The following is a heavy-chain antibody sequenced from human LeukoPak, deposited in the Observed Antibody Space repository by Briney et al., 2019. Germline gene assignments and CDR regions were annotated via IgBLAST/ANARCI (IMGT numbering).Heavy chain of an antibody. V-gene: IGHV3-49*03. CDR3: TRDRGAYNLYDY. CDR2: IRSKAYGETA. J-gene: IGHJ4*02. D-gene: IGHD1-1*01. CDR1: GFTFGDYA. Sequence: GGSLRLPCTASGFTFGDYAMSWIRQAPGKGLEWVGFIRSKAYGETADYAASVKGRFTISRDDSKAIAYLQMNSLKTEDTAVYHCTRDRGAYNLYDYWGQGTLVTVSS.